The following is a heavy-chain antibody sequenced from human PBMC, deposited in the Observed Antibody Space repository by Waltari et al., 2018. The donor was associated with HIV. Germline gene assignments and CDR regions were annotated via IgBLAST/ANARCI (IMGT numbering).Heavy chain of an antibody. D-gene: IGHD3-10*01. J-gene: IGHJ4*02. CDR1: GATFSTYP. CDR2: ILPIFGVS. Sequence: QVQLVQSGAEVKKPGSSVKVXCDASGATFSTYPICWVRQAPGQGLEGMGGILPIFGVSNYAQKFQGRVTITADESTSTAYMELSSLRSEDTAVYYCARDLGAGSLRGTLWGQGTLVIVSS. V-gene: IGHV1-69*01. CDR3: ARDLGAGSLRGTL.